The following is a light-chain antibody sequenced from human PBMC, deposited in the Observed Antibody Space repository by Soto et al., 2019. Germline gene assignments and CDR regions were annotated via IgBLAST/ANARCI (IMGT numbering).Light chain of an antibody. CDR2: DND. V-gene: IGLV1-51*01. CDR1: RSNIGTNH. J-gene: IGLJ7*01. Sequence: QSVLTQPPSVSAAPGQKVTISCSGKRSNIGTNHVSWYQHLPGTAPRLLIYDNDKRPSAIPDRFPGSKSGTSATLDITGLQTGDEAHYYCATWDSGLSIEVFGGGTQLTVL. CDR3: ATWDSGLSIEV.